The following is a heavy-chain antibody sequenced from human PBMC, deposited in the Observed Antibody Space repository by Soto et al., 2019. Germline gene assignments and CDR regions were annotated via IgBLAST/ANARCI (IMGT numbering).Heavy chain of an antibody. CDR3: ALPRGYCSNTSCPPGGY. CDR2: ISYDGSNK. J-gene: IGHJ4*02. Sequence: QVQLVESGGGVVQPGRSLRLSCAASGFTFSSYGMHWVRQAPGKGLEWVAVISYDGSNKYYADSVKGRFTISRDNSKNTLYLQMNSLRAEDTAVYYCALPRGYCSNTSCPPGGYWGQGTLVTVSS. V-gene: IGHV3-30*03. CDR1: GFTFSSYG. D-gene: IGHD2-2*01.